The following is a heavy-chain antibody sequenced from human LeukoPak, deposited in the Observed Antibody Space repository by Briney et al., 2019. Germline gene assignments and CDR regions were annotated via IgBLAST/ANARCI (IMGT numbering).Heavy chain of an antibody. CDR3: ARDTVGVTDY. J-gene: IGHJ4*02. D-gene: IGHD1-26*01. CDR2: IKPDGSEK. CDR1: GFTFSSSW. V-gene: IGHV3-7*01. Sequence: PGGSLRLSCAASGFTFSSSWMSWVRQALGKGLEWVTNIKPDGSEKYYVDSVKGRFTISRDNAKNSLFLQMNSLRAEDTALYYCARDTVGVTDYGGQGTLVTVSS.